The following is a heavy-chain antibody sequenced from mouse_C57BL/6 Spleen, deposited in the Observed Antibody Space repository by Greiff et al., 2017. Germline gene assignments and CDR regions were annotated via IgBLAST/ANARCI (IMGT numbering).Heavy chain of an antibody. D-gene: IGHD1-1*01. CDR3: ARSDYYGSRYFDY. CDR1: GYTFTSYW. V-gene: IGHV1-74*01. J-gene: IGHJ2*01. Sequence: VQLQQPGAELAKPGASVKVSCKASGYTFTSYWMHWVKQRPGQGLEWIGRIHPSDSDTNYNQKFKGKATLTVDKSSSTAYMQLSSLTSADSAVYFCARSDYYGSRYFDYWGQGTTLTVSS. CDR2: IHPSDSDT.